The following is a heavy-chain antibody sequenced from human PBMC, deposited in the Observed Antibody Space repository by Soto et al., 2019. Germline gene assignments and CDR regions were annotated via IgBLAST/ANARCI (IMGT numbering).Heavy chain of an antibody. CDR3: AADGGSGYDWVGYYGMDV. J-gene: IGHJ6*02. V-gene: IGHV1-58*01. CDR2: IVVGSGNT. D-gene: IGHD5-12*01. CDR1: GFTFTSSA. Sequence: ASVKVSCKASGFTFTSSAVQWVRQARGQRLEWIGWIVVGSGNTNYAQKFQERVTITRDMSTSTAYMELSSLRSEDTAVYYCAADGGSGYDWVGYYGMDVWGQGTTVTVSS.